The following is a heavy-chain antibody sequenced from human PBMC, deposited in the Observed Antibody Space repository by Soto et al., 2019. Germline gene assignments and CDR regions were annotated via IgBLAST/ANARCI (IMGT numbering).Heavy chain of an antibody. D-gene: IGHD6-13*01. CDR3: ARARGEGAAAGMGWFDP. Sequence: GASVKVSCKASGYTFTSYGISWVRQAPGQGLEWMGWISAYNGNTNYAQKLQGRVTMTTDTSTSTAYMELRSLRSDDTAVYYCARARGEGAAAGMGWFDPWGQGTLVTVSS. V-gene: IGHV1-18*01. CDR1: GYTFTSYG. J-gene: IGHJ5*02. CDR2: ISAYNGNT.